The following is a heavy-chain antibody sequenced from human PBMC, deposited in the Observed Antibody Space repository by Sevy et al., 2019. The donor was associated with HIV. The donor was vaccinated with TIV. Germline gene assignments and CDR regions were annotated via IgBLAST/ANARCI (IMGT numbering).Heavy chain of an antibody. V-gene: IGHV2-5*02. CDR3: AHRQGNGGYPYFDN. J-gene: IGHJ4*02. D-gene: IGHD5-12*01. CDR1: GFSFISGAVG. CDR2: IYWDDDK. Sequence: SDATLVNPTQTLTLTCTYSGFSFISGAVGVGWIRQPPGKALEWLALIYWDDDKRYSPSLKNRLTITKDTSKNQVVLKMTNVDPLDTATYYCAHRQGNGGYPYFDNWGQGTLVTVSS.